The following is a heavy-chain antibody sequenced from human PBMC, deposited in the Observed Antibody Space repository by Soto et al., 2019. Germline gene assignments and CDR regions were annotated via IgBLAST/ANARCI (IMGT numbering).Heavy chain of an antibody. Sequence: SQTLSLTCAISGDSVSSNSAAWNWIRQSPSKGLEWLGRTYYRSKWYNDYAVSVKSRITINPDTSKNQLSLQLNSVTPEDTAVYYCARDPWLQGYYYYGMDVWGQGTTVTVSS. CDR3: ARDPWLQGYYYYGMDV. CDR2: TYYRSKWYN. CDR1: GDSVSSNSAA. D-gene: IGHD5-12*01. J-gene: IGHJ6*02. V-gene: IGHV6-1*01.